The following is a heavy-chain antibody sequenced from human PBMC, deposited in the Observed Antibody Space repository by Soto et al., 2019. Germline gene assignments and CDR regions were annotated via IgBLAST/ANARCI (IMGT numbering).Heavy chain of an antibody. J-gene: IGHJ5*02. V-gene: IGHV4-61*01. Sequence: SETLSLTCAVSGVSVSSGSNYWSWIRQPPGKGLEWIGYVYYSGSTNYNPSLKSRVTISLDTSKNQFSLRLTSVTAADTAVYYCAREGLKIASRTYTNWFDPWGQGTLVTVSS. CDR3: AREGLKIASRTYTNWFDP. CDR2: VYYSGST. CDR1: GVSVSSGSNY. D-gene: IGHD3-16*01.